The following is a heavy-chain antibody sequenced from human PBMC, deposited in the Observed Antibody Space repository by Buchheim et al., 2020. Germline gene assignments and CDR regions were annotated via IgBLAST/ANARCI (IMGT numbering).Heavy chain of an antibody. J-gene: IGHJ4*02. CDR3: ARIYCSSSSCAGYFDS. D-gene: IGHD6-13*01. V-gene: IGHV1-69*06. CDR2: IIPMSGTS. Sequence: QVHLVQSGPEAKKSGSSVKVSCKASGGALSGYGFSWVRQAPGQGLEWMGGIIPMSGTSTYAERFQGRVTIIADKSTNTVYMELGSLRSEDTAVYFCARIYCSSSSCAGYFDSWGQGT. CDR1: GGALSGYG.